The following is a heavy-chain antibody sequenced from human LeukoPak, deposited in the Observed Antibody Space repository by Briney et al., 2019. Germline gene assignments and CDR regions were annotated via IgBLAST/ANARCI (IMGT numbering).Heavy chain of an antibody. J-gene: IGHJ5*02. CDR2: IYYSGNT. CDR3: ARVRGPDGWFAP. Sequence: SSETLSLTCAVYGGSFSGYYWGWIRQPPGKGLEWIGSIYYSGNTYYNSSLKSRITISVNTTKNQVALKLSSVTAADTAVYYCARVRGPDGWFAPWGQGTLVSVSS. CDR1: GGSFSGYY. V-gene: IGHV4-39*01.